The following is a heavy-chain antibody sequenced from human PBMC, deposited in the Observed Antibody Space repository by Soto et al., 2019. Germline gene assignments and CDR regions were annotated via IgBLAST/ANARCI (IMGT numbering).Heavy chain of an antibody. CDR2: IYYNGNT. CDR1: GGTISSSSYY. CDR3: ARLVRLALRWSHAIDY. D-gene: IGHD4-17*01. V-gene: IGHV4-39*01. J-gene: IGHJ4*02. Sequence: SETLSLTCTVSGGTISSSSYYWGWIRRPPGKGLEWIGSIYYNGNTYYNPSLQSRATISVDTSIYQSTLTPSSLTPPDTAPFYCARLVRLALRWSHAIDYWGQGTLVTVSS.